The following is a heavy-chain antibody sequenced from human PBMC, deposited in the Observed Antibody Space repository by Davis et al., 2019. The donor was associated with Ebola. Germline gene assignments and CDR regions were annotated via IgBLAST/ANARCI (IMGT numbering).Heavy chain of an antibody. CDR1: GFRFGDYA. V-gene: IGHV3-9*01. J-gene: IGHJ4*02. CDR3: ARSLWPLGDY. CDR2: ISWGSGSI. D-gene: IGHD3-10*01. Sequence: SLKISCAASGFRFGDYAMHWFRQAPGKGLDWVSSISWGSGSIAYADSVKGRFTISRDNSKNTLYLQMNSLRAEDTAVYYCARSLWPLGDYWGQGTLVTVSS.